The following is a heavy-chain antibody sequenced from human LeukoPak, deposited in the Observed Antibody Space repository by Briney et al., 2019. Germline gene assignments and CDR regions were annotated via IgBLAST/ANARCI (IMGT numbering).Heavy chain of an antibody. CDR3: ASRYCSGGSCPYYYYYMDV. Sequence: GSLRLSCAASGFTFSSYAMGWVRQAPGKGLEWVSTISGSGGSTYYADSVKGRFTISRDNSKNTLYLQMNSLRAEDTAVYYCASRYCSGGSCPYYYYYMDVWGKGTTVTVSS. CDR1: GFTFSSYA. D-gene: IGHD2-15*01. J-gene: IGHJ6*03. V-gene: IGHV3-23*01. CDR2: ISGSGGST.